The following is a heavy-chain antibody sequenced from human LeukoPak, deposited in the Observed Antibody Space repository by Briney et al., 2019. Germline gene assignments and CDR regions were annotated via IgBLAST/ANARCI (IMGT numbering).Heavy chain of an antibody. CDR2: IYHSGST. J-gene: IGHJ5*01. CDR3: ARGSGWFDY. Sequence: SETLSLTCTVSGGSISSYYWSWIRQPPGKGLEWIGEIYHSGSTNYNLSLKSRVTISVDKSKNQFSLKLSSVTAADTAVYYCARGSGWFDYWGQGTLVTVSS. D-gene: IGHD6-19*01. CDR1: GGSISSYY. V-gene: IGHV4-59*12.